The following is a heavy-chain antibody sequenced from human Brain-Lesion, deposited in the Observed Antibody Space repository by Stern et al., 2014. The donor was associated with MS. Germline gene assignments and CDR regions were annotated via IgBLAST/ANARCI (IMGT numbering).Heavy chain of an antibody. CDR2: FDPEDGET. CDR1: GYTLTELS. J-gene: IGHJ4*02. CDR3: ATLSPGAGGNYYRHFDY. Sequence: VQLVESGAEVKKPGASVKVSCKASGYTLTELSMHWVRQAPRKGLEWMAGFDPEDGETIYAQKFQGRVTMTEDTSTDTAYMELSSLRSEDTAVYYCATLSPGAGGNYYRHFDYWGQGTLVTVSS. D-gene: IGHD1-26*01. V-gene: IGHV1-24*01.